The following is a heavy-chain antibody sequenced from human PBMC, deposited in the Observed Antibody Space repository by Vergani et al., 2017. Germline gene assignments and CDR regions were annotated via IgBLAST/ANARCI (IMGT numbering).Heavy chain of an antibody. D-gene: IGHD3-3*01. CDR1: GFTFSGSA. CDR2: IRSKANSYAT. J-gene: IGHJ6*03. Sequence: EVQLVESGGGLVQPGGSLKLSCAASGFTFSGSAMHWVRQASGKGLEWVGRIRSKANSYATAYAASVKGRFTISRDNSKNTLYLQMNSLRAEDTAVYYCAGFLEWLTDYYYYYMDVWGKGTTVTVSS. V-gene: IGHV3-73*02. CDR3: AGFLEWLTDYYYYYMDV.